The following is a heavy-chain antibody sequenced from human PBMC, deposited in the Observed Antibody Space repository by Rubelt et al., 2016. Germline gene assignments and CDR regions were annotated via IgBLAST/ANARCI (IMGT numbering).Heavy chain of an antibody. CDR2: ISAYNGNT. CDR3: ARVEYYYDSSGYSDY. V-gene: IGHV1-18*01. CDR1: GYTFTSYG. D-gene: IGHD3-22*01. Sequence: QVQLVQSGAEVKKPGASVKVSCKASGYTFTSYGISWVRQAPGQGLEWMGWISAYNGNTNYAQKLQGRVTMTTDASTSTAYMELRSLRSDDTAVYYCARVEYYYDSSGYSDYWGQGTLVTVSS. J-gene: IGHJ4*02.